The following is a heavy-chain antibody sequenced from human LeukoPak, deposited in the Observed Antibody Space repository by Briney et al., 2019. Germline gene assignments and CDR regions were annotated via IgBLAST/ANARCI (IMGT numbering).Heavy chain of an antibody. CDR3: TAGAY. V-gene: IGHV3-15*04. CDR1: GFTFSSYE. Sequence: GGSLRLSCAASGFTFSSYEMSWVRQAPGKGLEWVGRLGSKAAGGTTDYAAPVKDRFTISRHDSKNTLYLQMNSLKTEDTAFYYCTAGAYCGQGTLVTVSS. J-gene: IGHJ4*02. CDR2: LGSKAAGGTT.